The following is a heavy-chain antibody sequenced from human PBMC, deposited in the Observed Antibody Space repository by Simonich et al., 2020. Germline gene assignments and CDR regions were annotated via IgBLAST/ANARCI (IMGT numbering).Heavy chain of an antibody. CDR1: GFTFSSYS. CDR3: ARWIAVAGTGAYGMDV. J-gene: IGHJ6*02. CDR2: ISSSSSYI. V-gene: IGHV3-21*01. Sequence: EVQLVESGGGLVKPGGSLRLSCAASGFTFSSYSMNWVRQAPGKGLEWVSSISSSSSYIYYEDSVKGRFTISRDNAKNSLYLQMNSLGAEDTAVYYCARWIAVAGTGAYGMDVWGQGTTVTVSS. D-gene: IGHD6-19*01.